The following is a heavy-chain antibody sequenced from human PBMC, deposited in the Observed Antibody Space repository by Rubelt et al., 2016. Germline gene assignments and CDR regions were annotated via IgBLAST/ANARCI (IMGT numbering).Heavy chain of an antibody. J-gene: IGHJ3*02. V-gene: IGHV5-51*01. CDR1: GYSFTSYW. Sequence: EVQLVQSGAEVKKPGESLKISCKGSGYSFTSYWIGWVRQLPGKGLEWMGIIYSGDSDTRYSPSSQGQVTISADKSISTAYLQWSSLKASDTAMYYWASLSSSSHDAFDIWGQGTMVTVSS. CDR3: ASLSSSSHDAFDI. D-gene: IGHD6-6*01. CDR2: IYSGDSDT.